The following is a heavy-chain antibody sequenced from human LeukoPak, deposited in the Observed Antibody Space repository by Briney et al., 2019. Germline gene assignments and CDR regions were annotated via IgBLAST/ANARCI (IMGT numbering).Heavy chain of an antibody. Sequence: PGGSLRLSCAVSGFTFSSYGMHWVRQAPGKGLEWVAFIRYDGSNKYYADSVKGRFTISRDNSKNTLYVQMNSLRAEDTAVYYCARAGGYSYGDLSFDIWGQGTMVTVSS. CDR1: GFTFSSYG. D-gene: IGHD5-18*01. J-gene: IGHJ3*02. CDR2: IRYDGSNK. CDR3: ARAGGYSYGDLSFDI. V-gene: IGHV3-30*02.